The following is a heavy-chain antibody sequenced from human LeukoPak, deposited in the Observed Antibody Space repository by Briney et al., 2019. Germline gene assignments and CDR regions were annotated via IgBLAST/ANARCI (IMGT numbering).Heavy chain of an antibody. CDR1: GGSIGSSTYY. J-gene: IGHJ6*03. CDR3: ARERLSYYYMGA. D-gene: IGHD1-1*01. V-gene: IGHV4-39*07. CDR2: IYYNGDT. Sequence: SETPSLTCTVSGGSIGSSTYYWVWIRQPPGKGLEWIGSIYYNGDTYYSPSLQSRVSISVATSKNQFSLKLSSVTAADTAVYYCARERLSYYYMGAWGKGTTVTVSS.